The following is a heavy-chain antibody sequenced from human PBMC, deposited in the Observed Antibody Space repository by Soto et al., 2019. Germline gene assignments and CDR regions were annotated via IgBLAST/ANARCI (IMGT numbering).Heavy chain of an antibody. CDR3: AHSVVAGLGYYFDY. J-gene: IGHJ4*02. D-gene: IGHD6-19*01. Sequence: VSGPTLVNPTQTLTLTCTFSGFSLSTSGMCVSWIRQPPGKALEWLARIDWDDDKYYSTSLKTRLTISKDTSKNQVVLTMTNMDPVDTATYYCAHSVVAGLGYYFDYWGQGTLVTVSS. CDR1: GFSLSTSGMC. V-gene: IGHV2-70*12. CDR2: IDWDDDK.